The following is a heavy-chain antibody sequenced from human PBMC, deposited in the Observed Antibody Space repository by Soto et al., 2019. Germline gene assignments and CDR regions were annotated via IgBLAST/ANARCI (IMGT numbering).Heavy chain of an antibody. CDR2: ISPYDDDT. Sequence: QAQLAQSGPEVKKPGASVKVSCKASGYTFSSYGISWVRQAPGQGLEWLGWISPYDDDTKYAQNLQGRVRMTTDTSTRTVYMDLRSLRLDDTAIYYCARGGYYDSSGSCNYHYYGMDVWGQGTTVTVSS. D-gene: IGHD3-22*01. V-gene: IGHV1-18*01. CDR1: GYTFSSYG. CDR3: ARGGYYDSSGSCNYHYYGMDV. J-gene: IGHJ6*02.